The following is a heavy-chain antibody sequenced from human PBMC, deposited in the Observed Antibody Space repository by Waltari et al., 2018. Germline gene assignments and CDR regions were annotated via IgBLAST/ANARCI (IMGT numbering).Heavy chain of an antibody. V-gene: IGHV3-23*04. J-gene: IGHJ4*02. CDR2: IGGRGARA. D-gene: IGHD6-19*01. CDR3: AKAGLQWLALKYLDY. CDR1: GFTFSSYA. Sequence: EVQLVESRGGLVQPAGSLRLSCATSGFTFSSYALSWVRPAPGKGLEWVATIGGRGARAHYADSVKGRFPISREKSKNTLYLQMNGLRAEDTALDYCAKAGLQWLALKYLDYWGQGSLVTVSS.